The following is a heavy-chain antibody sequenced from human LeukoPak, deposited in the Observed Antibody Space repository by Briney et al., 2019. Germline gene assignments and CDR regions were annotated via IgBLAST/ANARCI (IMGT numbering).Heavy chain of an antibody. V-gene: IGHV3-74*01. J-gene: IGHJ4*02. CDR3: ALVSSVFTNDY. CDR2: INSDGSST. D-gene: IGHD5/OR15-5a*01. Sequence: PGGYLRLSCVASGFILRCIWRLWVRQAPGKGPVRVSRINSDGSSTGYAESVKGRVTISRENAKNTLKRQMTSLRAGDTAVYYCALVSSVFTNDYWGQGTLVTVSS. CDR1: GFILRCIW.